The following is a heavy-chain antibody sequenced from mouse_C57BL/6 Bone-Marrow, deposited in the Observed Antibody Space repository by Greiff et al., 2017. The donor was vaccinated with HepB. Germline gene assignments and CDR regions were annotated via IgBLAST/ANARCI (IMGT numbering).Heavy chain of an antibody. CDR2: IWSGGST. J-gene: IGHJ3*01. CDR3: ASPYGSSGGFAY. CDR1: GFSLTSYG. Sequence: QVQLQQSGPGLVQPSQSLSITCTVSGFSLTSYGVHWVRQSPGKGLEWLGVIWSGGSTDYNAAFISRLSISKDNSKSQVFFKMNSLQADDTAIYYCASPYGSSGGFAYWGQGTLVTVSA. V-gene: IGHV2-2*01. D-gene: IGHD1-1*01.